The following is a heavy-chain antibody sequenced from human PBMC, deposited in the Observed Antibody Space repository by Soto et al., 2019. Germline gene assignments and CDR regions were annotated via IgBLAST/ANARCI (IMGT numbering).Heavy chain of an antibody. CDR1: GGSISSGGHY. D-gene: IGHD4-17*01. CDR2: IYYSGST. CDR3: ARGINGGPFDY. V-gene: IGHV4-31*03. Sequence: LSLTCTVSGGSISSGGHYWSWIRQHPGKGLEWIGYIYYSGSTYYNPSLKSRVTISVDTSKNQFSLKLSSVTAADTAVYYCARGINGGPFDYWGQGTLVTVSS. J-gene: IGHJ4*02.